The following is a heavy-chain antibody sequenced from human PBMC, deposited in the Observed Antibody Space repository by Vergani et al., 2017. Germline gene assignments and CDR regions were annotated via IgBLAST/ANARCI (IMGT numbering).Heavy chain of an antibody. CDR2: IYYSGRT. CDR3: ARKMKVAAAVDP. J-gene: IGHJ5*02. D-gene: IGHD6-13*01. CDR1: GGSISSYY. V-gene: IGHV4-59*01. Sequence: QVQLQESGPGLVKPSETLSLTCTVSGGSISSYYLTWIRQPPGKGLEWIGYIYYSGRTNYNPSLKSRVTISVDTSKNQFSLKLSSVTAADTAVYYCARKMKVAAAVDPWGQGTLVTVSS.